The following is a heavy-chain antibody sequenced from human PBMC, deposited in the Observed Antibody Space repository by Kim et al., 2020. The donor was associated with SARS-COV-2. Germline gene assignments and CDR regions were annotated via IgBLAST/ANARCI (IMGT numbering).Heavy chain of an antibody. J-gene: IGHJ4*02. CDR3: AREKNYYGSGRPLFY. CDR1: GGSFSGYY. V-gene: IGHV4-34*01. D-gene: IGHD3-10*01. CDR2: INHSGST. Sequence: SETLSLTCAVYGGSFSGYYWSWIRQPPGKGLEWIGEINHSGSTNYNPSLKSRVTISVDTSKNQFSLKLSSVTAADTAVYYCAREKNYYGSGRPLFYWGQGTLVTVSS.